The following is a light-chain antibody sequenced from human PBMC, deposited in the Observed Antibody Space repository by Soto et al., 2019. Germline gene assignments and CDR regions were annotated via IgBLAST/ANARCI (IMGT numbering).Light chain of an antibody. Sequence: QSALTQPASVSGSPGQSITISCIGTSSDIGGYNYVSWYQQHPGKAPKLMIYDVSNRPSGVSNRFSGSKSGNTASLTIFGLQAEDEADYYCSSYTSSSTLVVFGGGTQLTVL. J-gene: IGLJ2*01. CDR1: SSDIGGYNY. CDR2: DVS. CDR3: SSYTSSSTLVV. V-gene: IGLV2-14*01.